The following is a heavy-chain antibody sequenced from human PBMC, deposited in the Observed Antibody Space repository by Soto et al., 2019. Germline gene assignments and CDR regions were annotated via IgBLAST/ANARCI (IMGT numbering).Heavy chain of an antibody. CDR1: GFTFSSYW. CDR3: AREYSSSSVGYYYYYYYMDV. CDR2: IKQDGSEK. Sequence: GSLRLSCAASGFTFSSYWMSWVRQAPGKGLEWVANIKQDGSEKYYVDSVKGRFTISRDNAKNSLYLQMNSLRAEDTAVYYCAREYSSSSVGYYYYYYYMDVWGKGTTVTVSS. J-gene: IGHJ6*03. D-gene: IGHD6-6*01. V-gene: IGHV3-7*01.